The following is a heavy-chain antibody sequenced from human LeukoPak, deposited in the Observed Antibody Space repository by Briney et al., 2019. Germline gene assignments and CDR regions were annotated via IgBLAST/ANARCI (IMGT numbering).Heavy chain of an antibody. Sequence: GGSLRLSCAASGFTFSSYSMTWVRQAPGKGLDWVSSISSSSSHIYYADSVKGRFTISRDNAKNALYLQMNSLRAEDTAVYYCARDRYCSSSSCYDEFGYWGQGTLVTVSS. CDR3: ARDRYCSSSSCYDEFGY. CDR2: ISSSSSHI. V-gene: IGHV3-21*01. CDR1: GFTFSSYS. D-gene: IGHD2-2*01. J-gene: IGHJ4*02.